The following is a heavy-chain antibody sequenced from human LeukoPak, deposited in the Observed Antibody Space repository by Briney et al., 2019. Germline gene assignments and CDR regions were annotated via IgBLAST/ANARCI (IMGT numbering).Heavy chain of an antibody. CDR1: GDSITTTHW. V-gene: IGHV4-4*02. CDR2: AYHSDYT. CDR3: ARDSKSTADAFDI. J-gene: IGHJ3*02. Sequence: SGTLSLTCTVSGDSITTTHWWSWVRQSPGQGLEWIANAYHSDYTNYNPSLKGRATISVDKSKNQLSLKVISVTAADTAMYYCARDSKSTADAFDIWGQGTMVTVSS. D-gene: IGHD5/OR15-5a*01.